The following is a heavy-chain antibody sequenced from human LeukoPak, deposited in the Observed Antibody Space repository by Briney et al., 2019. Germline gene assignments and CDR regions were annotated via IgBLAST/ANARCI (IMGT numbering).Heavy chain of an antibody. CDR2: INPNSGGT. D-gene: IGHD4-17*01. CDR3: ARDQRDYGTADY. V-gene: IGHV1-2*02. J-gene: IGHJ4*02. CDR1: GYTFTSYY. Sequence: GASVKLSCTASGYTFTSYYLHWVRQAPGQGLEWMGWINPNSGGTNYAHKFQGRVTMTRDTSITTAYLELNSLRSDDTAIYYCARDQRDYGTADYWGQGTLVTVSS.